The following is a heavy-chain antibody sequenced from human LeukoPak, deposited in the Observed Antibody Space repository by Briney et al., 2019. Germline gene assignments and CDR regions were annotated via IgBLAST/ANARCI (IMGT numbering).Heavy chain of an antibody. D-gene: IGHD2-2*02. V-gene: IGHV3-20*04. CDR2: INWNGGST. CDR3: ASSCSSTSCYTGWDYFDY. Sequence: GGSLRLSCAASGFTFDDYGMSWVRQAPGKGLEWASGINWNGGSTGYADSVKGRFTISRDNAKNSLYLQMNSLRAEDTALYYCASSCSSTSCYTGWDYFDYWGQGTLVTVSS. CDR1: GFTFDDYG. J-gene: IGHJ4*02.